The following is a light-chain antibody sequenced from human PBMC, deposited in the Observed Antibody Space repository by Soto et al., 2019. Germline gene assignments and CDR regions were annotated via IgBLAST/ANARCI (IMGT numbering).Light chain of an antibody. Sequence: QSVLTQPASVSGFPGQSITISCTGTSSDIGAYHYVSWYQRHPGKAPNLMIYDVSNRPSGISDRFSGSKSGNTASLTISGLQVEDEGDYYCSSYTTSRTLVLGGGTKLTVL. CDR3: SSYTTSRTLV. CDR2: DVS. V-gene: IGLV2-14*03. J-gene: IGLJ2*01. CDR1: SSDIGAYHY.